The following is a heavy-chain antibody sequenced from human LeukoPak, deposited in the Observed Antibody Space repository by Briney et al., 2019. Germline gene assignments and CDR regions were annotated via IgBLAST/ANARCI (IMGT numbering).Heavy chain of an antibody. CDR3: ARDLARGDGDYDLYH. D-gene: IGHD4-17*01. CDR1: GYTFTGYY. CDR2: INPNNGGT. J-gene: IGHJ5*02. V-gene: IGHV1-2*02. Sequence: AASVKVSCKASGYTFTGYYMHWVRQAPGQGLEWMGWINPNNGGTNYAQKFQGRVTMTRDTSISTAYMELRRLRSDDTAVYYCARDLARGDGDYDLYHWGQGTLVTVSS.